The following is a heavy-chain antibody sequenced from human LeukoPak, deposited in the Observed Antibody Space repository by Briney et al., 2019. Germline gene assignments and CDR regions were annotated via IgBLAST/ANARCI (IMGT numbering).Heavy chain of an antibody. J-gene: IGHJ4*02. V-gene: IGHV1-8*03. Sequence: ASVKVSCKASGYTFTSYDINWVRQATGQGLEWMGWMNPNSGNTGYAQKFQGRVTITRNTSISTAYMELSSLRSEDTAVYYCARVPLIMWATVPYYFDYWGQGTLVTVSS. D-gene: IGHD4-11*01. CDR2: MNPNSGNT. CDR3: ARVPLIMWATVPYYFDY. CDR1: GYTFTSYD.